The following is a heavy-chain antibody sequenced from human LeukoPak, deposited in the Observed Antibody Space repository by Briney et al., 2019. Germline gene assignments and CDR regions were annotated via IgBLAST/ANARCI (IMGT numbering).Heavy chain of an antibody. CDR3: ARNIWFGESADAFDI. D-gene: IGHD3-10*01. CDR1: GYTFTGYF. Sequence: ASVKVSCKASGYTFTGYFIHWVRQAPGQGLEWMGWINPNSGGTNYAQKFQGRVTMTRDKSIRTAYMELSRLTSDDTAVYYCARNIWFGESADAFDIWGQGTMVTVSS. J-gene: IGHJ3*02. CDR2: INPNSGGT. V-gene: IGHV1-2*02.